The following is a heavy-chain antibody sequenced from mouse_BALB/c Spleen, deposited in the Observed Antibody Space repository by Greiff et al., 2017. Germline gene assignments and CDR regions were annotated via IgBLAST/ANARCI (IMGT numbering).Heavy chain of an antibody. CDR3: ARHEDRGEDYGSSYAWFAY. CDR2: FYPGSGSI. Sequence: QVQLQQSGAELVKPGASVKLSCTASGYTFTEYIIHWVKQRSGQGLEWIGWFYPGSGSIKYNEKFKDKATLTADKSSSTVYMELSRLTSEDSAVYFGARHEDRGEDYGSSYAWFAYWGQGTLVTVAA. CDR1: GYTFTEYI. D-gene: IGHD1-1*01. V-gene: IGHV1-62-2*01. J-gene: IGHJ3*01.